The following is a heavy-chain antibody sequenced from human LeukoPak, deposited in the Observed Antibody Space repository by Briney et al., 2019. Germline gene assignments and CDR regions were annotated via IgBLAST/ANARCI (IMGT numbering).Heavy chain of an antibody. J-gene: IGHJ6*02. V-gene: IGHV3-30-3*01. CDR1: GFTFSSYA. D-gene: IGHD3-10*01. Sequence: GGSLRLSCAASGFTFSSYAMHWVRQAPGKGLEWVAVISYDGSNKYYADSVKGRFTISRDNSKNTLYLQMNSLRAEDTAVYYCARDPRYYGSGSWGYYGMDVWGQGTTVTVSS. CDR3: ARDPRYYGSGSWGYYGMDV. CDR2: ISYDGSNK.